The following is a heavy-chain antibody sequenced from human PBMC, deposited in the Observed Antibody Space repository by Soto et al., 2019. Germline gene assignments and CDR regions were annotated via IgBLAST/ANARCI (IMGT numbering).Heavy chain of an antibody. D-gene: IGHD4-17*01. Sequence: QVQLVQSGAEVKKPGSSVKVSCKASGGTFSSYAISWVRQAPGQGLEWMGGIIPIFGTANYAQKFQGRVTITADKSASTAYMELSSLRSEDTAVYYCASHTGDYGDYEDLWDYWGQGTLVTVSS. V-gene: IGHV1-69*06. CDR2: IIPIFGTA. J-gene: IGHJ4*02. CDR1: GGTFSSYA. CDR3: ASHTGDYGDYEDLWDY.